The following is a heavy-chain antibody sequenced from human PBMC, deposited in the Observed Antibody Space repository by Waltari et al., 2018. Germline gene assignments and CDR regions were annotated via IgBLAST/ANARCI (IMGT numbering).Heavy chain of an antibody. CDR1: NGSITNFY. CDR3: ARGGLRYYDSGSQPYNWFGP. Sequence: QVQLQESGPGLVKPSEPLSLTCTVSNGSITNFYWSWIRRPPGKGLEWIGYAYFSGTTTYNPSLKSRVTISVDTSKNQFSLKLTSVTAADTATYYCARGGLRYYDSGSQPYNWFGPWGQGIMVSVSS. CDR2: AYFSGTT. V-gene: IGHV4-59*01. D-gene: IGHD3-10*01. J-gene: IGHJ5*02.